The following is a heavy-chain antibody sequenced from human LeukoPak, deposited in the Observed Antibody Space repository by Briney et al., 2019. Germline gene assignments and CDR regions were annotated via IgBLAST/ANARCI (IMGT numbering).Heavy chain of an antibody. CDR3: ARSDILTGQIDY. CDR2: INPNSGGT. CDR1: GYTFTGYY. V-gene: IGHV1-2*02. J-gene: IGHJ4*02. Sequence: ASVKVSCKASGYTFTGYYMHSVRQAPGQGLEWMGWINPNSGGTNYAQKFQGRVTMTRDTSISTAYMELSRLRSDDTAVYYCARSDILTGQIDYWGQGTLVTVSS. D-gene: IGHD3-9*01.